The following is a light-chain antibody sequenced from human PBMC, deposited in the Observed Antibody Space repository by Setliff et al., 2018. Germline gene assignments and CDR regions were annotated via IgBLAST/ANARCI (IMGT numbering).Light chain of an antibody. J-gene: IGLJ1*01. CDR3: CAYTGSSTYV. CDR1: SSDVGSYDL. V-gene: IGLV2-14*01. Sequence: QSALAQPASVSGSPGQSITISCSGTSSDVGSYDLVSWYQQHPGTAPKLTISDVNNRPSGVSNRFSGSKSGNTASLTISGLQAGDEAAYYCCAYTGSSTYVCGTGTKVTVL. CDR2: DVN.